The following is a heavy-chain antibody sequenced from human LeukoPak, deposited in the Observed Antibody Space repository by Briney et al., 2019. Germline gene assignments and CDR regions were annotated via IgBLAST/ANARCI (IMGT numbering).Heavy chain of an antibody. CDR2: ISSNGGST. D-gene: IGHD4-17*01. Sequence: GRSLRLSCAASGFTFRTYGMNWVRQAPGKGLEYVSAISSNGGSTYYANSVKGRFTISRDNSKNTLYLQMGSLRAEDMAVYYCARGEDDYGDYWGQGTLVTVSS. CDR1: GFTFRTYG. V-gene: IGHV3-64*01. CDR3: ARGEDDYGDY. J-gene: IGHJ4*02.